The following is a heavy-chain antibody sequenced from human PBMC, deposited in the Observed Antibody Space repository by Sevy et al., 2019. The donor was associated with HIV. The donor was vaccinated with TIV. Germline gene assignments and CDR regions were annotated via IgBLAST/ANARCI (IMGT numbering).Heavy chain of an antibody. CDR1: GFTFSNYN. D-gene: IGHD2-15*01. V-gene: IGHV3-21*01. CDR3: ARVVAYCSGGSCFPGYYYGMDV. CDR2: ISSSGRYI. J-gene: IGHJ6*02. Sequence: GGSRRLSCAASGFTFSNYNMNWVRQAPGKGLEWVSSISSSGRYIYYADSMKGRFTISRDNAKNSLYLQMNSLRAEDTAVYYCARVVAYCSGGSCFPGYYYGMDVWGQGTTVTVSS.